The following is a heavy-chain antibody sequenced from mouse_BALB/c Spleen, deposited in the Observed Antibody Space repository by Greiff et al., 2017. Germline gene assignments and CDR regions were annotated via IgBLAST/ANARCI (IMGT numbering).Heavy chain of an antibody. D-gene: IGHD2-10*02. Sequence: QVQLKESGPGLVAPSQSLSITCTVSGFSLTGYGVNWVRQPPGKGLEWLGMIWGDGSTDYNSALKSRLSISKDNSKSQVFLKMNSLQTDDTARYYCARDPGYGNWYVDVWGAGTTVTVSS. J-gene: IGHJ1*01. CDR1: GFSLTGYG. CDR2: IWGDGST. CDR3: ARDPGYGNWYVDV. V-gene: IGHV2-6-7*01.